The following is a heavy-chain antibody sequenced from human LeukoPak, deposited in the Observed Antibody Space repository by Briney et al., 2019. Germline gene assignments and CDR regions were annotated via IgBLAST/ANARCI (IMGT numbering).Heavy chain of an antibody. J-gene: IGHJ3*02. CDR3: ARAQNRDAFDI. CDR1: GGSISSGDYY. CDR2: IYYSGST. D-gene: IGHD1-14*01. Sequence: PSQTLSLTCTVSGGSISSGDYYWSWIRQPPGKGLEWIGYIYYSGSTYYNPSLKSRVTIPVDTSKNQFSLKLSSVTAADTAVYYCARAQNRDAFDIWGQGTMVTVAS. V-gene: IGHV4-30-4*08.